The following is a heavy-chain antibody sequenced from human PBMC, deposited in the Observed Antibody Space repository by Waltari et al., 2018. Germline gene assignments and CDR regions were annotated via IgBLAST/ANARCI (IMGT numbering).Heavy chain of an antibody. CDR1: GGSISSGSYY. D-gene: IGHD6-13*01. CDR2: IYTSGST. CDR3: AGDESSSWFHTLDY. V-gene: IGHV4-61*02. J-gene: IGHJ4*02. Sequence: QVQLQESGPGLVKPSQTLSLTCTVSGGSISSGSYYWSWIRQPAGKGLERIGRIYTSGSTNYNPSLKSRVTISVDTSKNQFSLKLSSVTAADTAVYYCAGDESSSWFHTLDYWGQGTLVTVSS.